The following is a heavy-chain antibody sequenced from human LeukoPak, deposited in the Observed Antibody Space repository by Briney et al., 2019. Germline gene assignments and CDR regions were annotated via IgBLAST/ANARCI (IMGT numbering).Heavy chain of an antibody. J-gene: IGHJ3*02. CDR2: IGGSGVTT. CDR1: GFTFGRYA. CDR3: ANDRPYDYDSSGFMAFDI. D-gene: IGHD3-22*01. V-gene: IGHV3-23*01. Sequence: SGGSLRLSCAASGFTFGRYAMSWVRQAPGKGLEWVSTIGGSGVTTYYADSVKGRFTISRDNSKNTMYLQMNSLRAEDTALYYCANDRPYDYDSSGFMAFDIWGQGTMVTVS.